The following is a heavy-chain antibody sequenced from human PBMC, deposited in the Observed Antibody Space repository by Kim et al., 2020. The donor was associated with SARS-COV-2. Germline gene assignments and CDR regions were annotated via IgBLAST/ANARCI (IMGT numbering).Heavy chain of an antibody. CDR2: ISSSSYI. V-gene: IGHV3-21*01. CDR3: ARAQGYGTYYYYGMDV. CDR1: GFTFSSYS. D-gene: IGHD5-18*01. Sequence: GGSLRLSCAASGFTFSSYSMNWVRQAPGKGLEWVSSISSSSYIYYADSVKGRFTISRDNAKNSLYLQMNSLRAEDTAVYYCARAQGYGTYYYYGMDVWGQGTTVTVSS. J-gene: IGHJ6*02.